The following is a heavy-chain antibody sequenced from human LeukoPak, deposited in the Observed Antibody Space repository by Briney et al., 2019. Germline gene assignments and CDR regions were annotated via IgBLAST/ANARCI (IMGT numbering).Heavy chain of an antibody. CDR2: ISSNGGST. J-gene: IGHJ4*02. D-gene: IGHD3-10*01. V-gene: IGHV3-64*02. CDR3: ARGSRATLGELPDY. CDR1: GFTFSSYA. Sequence: GGSLRLSCAASGFTFSSYAMHWVRQAPGKGLEYVSAISSNGGSTYYADSVKRRFTISRDNSKNTLYLQMGSLRAEDMAVYYCARGSRATLGELPDYWGQGTLVTVSS.